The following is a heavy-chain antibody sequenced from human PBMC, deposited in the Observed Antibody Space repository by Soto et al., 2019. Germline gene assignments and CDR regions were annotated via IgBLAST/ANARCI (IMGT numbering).Heavy chain of an antibody. D-gene: IGHD3-3*01. CDR2: IYWDGDK. Sequence: QINLIESGPTLVKPTQTLTLTCTFSGFSLSTSGAAVGWVRQPPGRALEWLALIYWDGDKRYNASLGNRLTITKDTSRNQVVLTLTNVDPADTATYYCAHRATMTIFGLIIDTGIWFAPWGQGTRVIVSS. V-gene: IGHV2-5*02. J-gene: IGHJ5*02. CDR3: AHRATMTIFGLIIDTGIWFAP. CDR1: GFSLSTSGAA.